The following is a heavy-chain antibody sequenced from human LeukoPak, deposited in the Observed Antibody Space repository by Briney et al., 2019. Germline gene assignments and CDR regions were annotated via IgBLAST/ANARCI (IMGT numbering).Heavy chain of an antibody. D-gene: IGHD2-15*01. CDR3: AVPRDIVVVVAATSYYGMDV. V-gene: IGHV3-7*01. CDR2: IKQDGSEK. J-gene: IGHJ6*02. CDR1: GFTFSSYW. Sequence: GGSLRLSCAASGFTFSSYWMSWVRQAPGKGLEWVANIKQDGSEKYYVDSVKGQFTISRDNAKNSLYLQMNSLRAEDTAVYYCAVPRDIVVVVAATSYYGMDVWGQGTTVTVSS.